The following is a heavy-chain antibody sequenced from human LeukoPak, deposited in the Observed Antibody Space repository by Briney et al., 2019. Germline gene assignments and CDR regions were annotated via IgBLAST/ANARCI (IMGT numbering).Heavy chain of an antibody. CDR2: INPNRGGT. J-gene: IGHJ4*02. D-gene: IGHD3-10*01. CDR1: GYTFTGYY. V-gene: IGHV1-2*04. Sequence: ASVKVSCKASGYTFTGYYMHWVRQAPGQGLEWMGWINPNRGGTNYAQKFQGWVTMTRDTSISTAYMELSRLRSDDTAVYYCARSLNRVWFGELLFAYWGQGTLVTVSS. CDR3: ARSLNRVWFGELLFAY.